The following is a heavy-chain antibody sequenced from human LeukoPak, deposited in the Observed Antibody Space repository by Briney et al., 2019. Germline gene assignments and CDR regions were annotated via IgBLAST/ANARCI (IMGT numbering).Heavy chain of an antibody. V-gene: IGHV3-21*01. CDR3: ARGGRMAARGGYYYMDV. J-gene: IGHJ6*03. CDR2: ISSSSSYI. D-gene: IGHD6-6*01. Sequence: PGRSLRLSCAASGFTFSSYSMNWVRQAPGKELEWVSSISSSSSYIYYADSVKGRFTISRDNAKNSLYLQMNSLRAEDTAVYYCARGGRMAARGGYYYMDVWGKGTTVTVSS. CDR1: GFTFSSYS.